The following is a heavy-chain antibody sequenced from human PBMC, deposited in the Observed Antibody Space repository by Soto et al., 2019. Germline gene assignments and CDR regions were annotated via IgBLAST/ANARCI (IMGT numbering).Heavy chain of an antibody. D-gene: IGHD5-18*01. CDR3: AKDGYSYGYYFDY. CDR1: GFTFSSYA. J-gene: IGHJ4*02. CDR2: ISGSGGST. Sequence: GGSLRLSCAASGFTFSSYAMSWVRQAPGKGLEWVSAISGSGGSTYCADSVKGRFTISRDNSKNTLYLQMNSLRAEDTAVYYCAKDGYSYGYYFDYWGQGTLVTVSS. V-gene: IGHV3-23*01.